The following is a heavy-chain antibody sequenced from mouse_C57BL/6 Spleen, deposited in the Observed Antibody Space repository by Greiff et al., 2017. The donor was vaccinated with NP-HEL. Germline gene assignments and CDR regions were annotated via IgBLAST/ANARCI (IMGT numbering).Heavy chain of an antibody. V-gene: IGHV1-69*01. CDR3: ARRGTGYGGHAMDY. CDR2: IDPSDSYT. D-gene: IGHD1-1*02. J-gene: IGHJ4*01. Sequence: QVQLQQPGAELVMPGASVKLSCKASGYTFTSYWMHWVKQRPGQGLEWIGEIDPSDSYTNYNQKFKGKSTLTVDKSSSTAYMQLSSLTSEDSAVYYCARRGTGYGGHAMDYWGQGTSVTVSS. CDR1: GYTFTSYW.